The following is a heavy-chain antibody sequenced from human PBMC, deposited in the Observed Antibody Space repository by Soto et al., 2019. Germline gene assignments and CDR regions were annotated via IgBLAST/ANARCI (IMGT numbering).Heavy chain of an antibody. CDR3: AKSPGGLDGYNSDYYGMDV. CDR1: GLTFSTYA. J-gene: IGHJ6*02. V-gene: IGHV3-23*01. D-gene: IGHD5-12*01. CDR2: IGGSGTGGRT. Sequence: EVHLLESRGDLVQPGGSLRLSCTASGLTFSTYAMSWVRQAPGKGLEWVSAIGGSGTGGRTYYADSVKGRFTISRDNYKNTVYLQMNSLRADDTAVYDCAKSPGGLDGYNSDYYGMDVWGQGTTVTVSS.